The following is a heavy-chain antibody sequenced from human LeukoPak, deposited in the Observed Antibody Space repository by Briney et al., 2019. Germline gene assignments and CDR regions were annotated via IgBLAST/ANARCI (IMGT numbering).Heavy chain of an antibody. V-gene: IGHV3-48*03. J-gene: IGHJ4*02. CDR3: ARESDDYVWGTYRYSRPVDY. D-gene: IGHD3-16*02. Sequence: PGASLRLSCAASGFTFSNYAMSWVRQAPGKGLEWVSYISSSGSTIYYADSVKGRFTISRDNAKNSLYLQMNSLRAEDTAVYYCARESDDYVWGTYRYSRPVDYWGQGTLVTVSS. CDR2: ISSSGSTI. CDR1: GFTFSNYA.